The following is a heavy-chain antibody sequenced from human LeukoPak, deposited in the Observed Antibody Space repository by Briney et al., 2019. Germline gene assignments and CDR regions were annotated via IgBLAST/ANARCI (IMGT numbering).Heavy chain of an antibody. CDR1: GFSFSSYA. CDR2: ISGSGGST. J-gene: IGHJ1*01. Sequence: GGPRRLSRAASGFSFSSYAMSWSRQAPGKGLECVSAISGSGGSTYYADSVKGRFTISRDNSKNTLYLQMNSLRAEDTAVYYCAKACGSGYSPAAEYFQHWGQGTLVTVSS. V-gene: IGHV3-23*01. D-gene: IGHD3-22*01. CDR3: AKACGSGYSPAAEYFQH.